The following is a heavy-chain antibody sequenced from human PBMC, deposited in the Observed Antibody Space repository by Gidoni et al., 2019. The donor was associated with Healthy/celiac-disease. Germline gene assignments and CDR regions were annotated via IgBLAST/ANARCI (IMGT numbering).Heavy chain of an antibody. J-gene: IGHJ6*03. V-gene: IGHV3-21*01. Sequence: EVQLVESGGGLVKPGGSLRLSCAASGFTFSSSSRNWVRQAPGKGLEWVSSISSSSSYIYYADSVKGRFTISRDNAKNSLYLQMNSLRAEDTAVYYCAREPPPDYDFWSAYYMDVWGKGTTVTVSS. D-gene: IGHD3-3*01. CDR3: AREPPPDYDFWSAYYMDV. CDR2: ISSSSSYI. CDR1: GFTFSSSS.